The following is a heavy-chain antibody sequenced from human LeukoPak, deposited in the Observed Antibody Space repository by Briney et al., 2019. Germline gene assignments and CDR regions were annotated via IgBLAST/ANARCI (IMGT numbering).Heavy chain of an antibody. CDR3: ARRHSSSWYNYYYYGMDV. J-gene: IGHJ6*02. Sequence: PGGSLRLSCAASGFTFSSYWMSWVRQAPGKGLEWVANIRQDGSAKYYVDSVKGRFTISRDNAKNSLYLQMNSLRAEDTAVYYCARRHSSSWYNYYYYGMDVWGQGTTVTVSS. CDR1: GFTFSSYW. CDR2: IRQDGSAK. V-gene: IGHV3-7*01. D-gene: IGHD6-13*01.